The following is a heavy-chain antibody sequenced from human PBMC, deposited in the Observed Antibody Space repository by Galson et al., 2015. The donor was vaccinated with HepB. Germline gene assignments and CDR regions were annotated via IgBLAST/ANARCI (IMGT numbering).Heavy chain of an antibody. CDR2: ISYDGSNK. D-gene: IGHD6-13*01. Sequence: SLRLSCAASGFTFSSYGMHWVRQAPGKGLEWVAVISYDGSNKYYADSVKGRFTISRDNSKNSLYLQMNSLRDEDTAVYYCARESLPYSSSWYDYWGQGTLVTVSS. V-gene: IGHV3-30*03. CDR1: GFTFSSYG. CDR3: ARESLPYSSSWYDY. J-gene: IGHJ4*02.